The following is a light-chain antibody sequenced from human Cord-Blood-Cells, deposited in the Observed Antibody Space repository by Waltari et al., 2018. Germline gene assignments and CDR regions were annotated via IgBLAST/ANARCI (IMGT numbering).Light chain of an antibody. CDR2: GNS. CDR1: SSNIGAGYD. Sequence: QSVLTQPPSVSGAPGQRVTISCTGSSSNIGAGYDVHWYQQLPGTAPKLLIYGNSNRPSGVTVRFSGSKSGTSASLAITGLQAEDEADYYCQSYDSSLSGWVFGGGTKLTVL. CDR3: QSYDSSLSGWV. V-gene: IGLV1-40*01. J-gene: IGLJ3*02.